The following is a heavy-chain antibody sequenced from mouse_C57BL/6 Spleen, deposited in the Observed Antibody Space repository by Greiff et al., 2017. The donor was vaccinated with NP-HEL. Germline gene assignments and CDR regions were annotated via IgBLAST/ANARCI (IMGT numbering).Heavy chain of an antibody. CDR3: ARSGDYDVYAMDY. CDR1: GYTFTDYN. Sequence: EVQLQQSGPELVKPGASVKMSCKASGYTFTDYNMHWVKQSHGKSLEWIGYINPNNGGTSYNQKFKGKATLTVNKSSSTAYMELRSLTSEDSAVYYCARSGDYDVYAMDYWGQGTSVTVSS. J-gene: IGHJ4*01. V-gene: IGHV1-22*01. D-gene: IGHD2-4*01. CDR2: INPNNGGT.